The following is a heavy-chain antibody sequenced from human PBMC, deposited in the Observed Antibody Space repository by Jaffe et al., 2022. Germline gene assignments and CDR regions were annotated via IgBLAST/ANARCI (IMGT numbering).Heavy chain of an antibody. J-gene: IGHJ6*03. V-gene: IGHV6-1*01. Sequence: QVQLQQSGPGLVKPSQTLSLTCAISGDSVSSNSAAWHWIRQSPSRGLEWLGRTYYRSKWYNDYAVSVKSRITINPDTSKNQFSLQLNSVTPEDTAVYYCAREGGNNWNYAHYYYLYMDVWDKGTTVTVSS. CDR2: TYYRSKWYN. CDR1: GDSVSSNSAA. D-gene: IGHD1-7*01. CDR3: AREGGNNWNYAHYYYLYMDV.